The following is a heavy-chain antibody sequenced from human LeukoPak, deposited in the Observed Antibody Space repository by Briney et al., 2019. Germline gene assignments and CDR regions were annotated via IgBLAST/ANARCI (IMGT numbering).Heavy chain of an antibody. Sequence: SETLSLTCTVSGGSISSYYWSWIRQPPGKALEWIGYIYYSGTTNYNPSLKSRVTMSVDTSKNQFSLKLNSTTAADTAVYYCARHGTVAGPFQHWAQGTLVAVSS. CDR2: IYYSGTT. D-gene: IGHD2-8*02. CDR3: ARHGTVAGPFQH. CDR1: GGSISSYY. J-gene: IGHJ1*01. V-gene: IGHV4-59*08.